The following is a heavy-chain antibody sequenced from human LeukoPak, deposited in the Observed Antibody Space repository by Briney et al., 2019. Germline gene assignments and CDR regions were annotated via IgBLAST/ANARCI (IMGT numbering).Heavy chain of an antibody. J-gene: IGHJ5*01. D-gene: IGHD6-13*01. CDR3: VKGSSSTWYGDWLDS. V-gene: IGHV3-23*01. CDR2: ISNGGGTT. Sequence: PGGSLRLSCAASGFTFSIYAMTWVRQAPGKGLDWVSDISNGGGTTYYADSVKGRFTISRDNSRKTVYLQMNSLRVDDTAIYYCVKGSSSTWYGDWLDSWGQGTLVTVSS. CDR1: GFTFSIYA.